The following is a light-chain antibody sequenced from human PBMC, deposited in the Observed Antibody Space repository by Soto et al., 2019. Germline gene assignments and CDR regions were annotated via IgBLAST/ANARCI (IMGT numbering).Light chain of an antibody. CDR2: EAS. CDR3: QQYNSYSRT. V-gene: IGKV1-5*03. Sequence: IQVTQSPSTLSASVGDRVTITCRASQSISSWLAWYQQKPGRAPKLLIYEASGLERGVPSRVSGSGSGTEFTLTISSLQPDDVATYYCQQYNSYSRTFGQGTKVDI. J-gene: IGKJ1*01. CDR1: QSISSW.